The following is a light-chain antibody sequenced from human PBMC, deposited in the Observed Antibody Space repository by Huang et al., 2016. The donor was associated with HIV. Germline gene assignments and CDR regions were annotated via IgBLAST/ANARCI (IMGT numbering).Light chain of an antibody. Sequence: DIVVTQSPDSLAVSLGERATINCKSSQSVLYTSNNKNYLAWYQQKPGQSPKLLIYWASTRESGVPDRFNGSGSGTDFTLTISSLQAEDVAIYYCQQYYTAPWTFGQGTKLEIK. CDR1: QSVLYTSNNKNY. V-gene: IGKV4-1*01. J-gene: IGKJ2*02. CDR3: QQYYTAPWT. CDR2: WAS.